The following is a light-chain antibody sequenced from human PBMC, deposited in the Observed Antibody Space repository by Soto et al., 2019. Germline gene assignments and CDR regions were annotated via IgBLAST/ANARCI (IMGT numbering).Light chain of an antibody. CDR3: QQYGSSQWT. Sequence: EIVLTQSPGTLSLSPGERATPSCRASQSVSSSYLAWYQQKPGQAPRLLIYGASSRATGIPDRFSGSGSGTDFTLTISRLEPEDFAVYYRQQYGSSQWTFGQGTKVDIK. V-gene: IGKV3-20*01. J-gene: IGKJ1*01. CDR2: GAS. CDR1: QSVSSSY.